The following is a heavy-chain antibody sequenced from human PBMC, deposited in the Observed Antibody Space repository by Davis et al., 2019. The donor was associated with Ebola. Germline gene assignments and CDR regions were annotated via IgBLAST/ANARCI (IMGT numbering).Heavy chain of an antibody. CDR1: GYTFTSYY. D-gene: IGHD5-18*01. CDR3: ARDQAPVGYSYGGDY. J-gene: IGHJ4*02. Sequence: SVKVSCKASGYTFTSYYMHWVRQAPGQGLERMGGIIPIFGTANYAQKFQGRVTITADESTSTAYMELSSLRSEDTAVYYCARDQAPVGYSYGGDYWGQGTLVTVSS. CDR2: IIPIFGTA. V-gene: IGHV1-69*13.